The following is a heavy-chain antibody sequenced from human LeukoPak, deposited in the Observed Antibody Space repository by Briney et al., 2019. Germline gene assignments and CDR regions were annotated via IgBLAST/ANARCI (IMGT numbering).Heavy chain of an antibody. CDR2: IIPIFGTA. Sequence: SVKVSCKASGGTFSSYAISWVRQAPGQGLEWMGGIIPIFGTANYAQKFQGRVTITADESTSTAYMELSSLRSEDTAVYSCASQVTIFGVVITPHYYYMDVWGKGTTVTVSS. CDR3: ASQVTIFGVVITPHYYYMDV. CDR1: GGTFSSYA. J-gene: IGHJ6*03. D-gene: IGHD3-3*01. V-gene: IGHV1-69*13.